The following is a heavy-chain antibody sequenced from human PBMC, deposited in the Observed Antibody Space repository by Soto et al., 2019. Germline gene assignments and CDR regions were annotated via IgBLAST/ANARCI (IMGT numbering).Heavy chain of an antibody. D-gene: IGHD2-21*02. CDR2: ISSRSDT. CDR3: AREETAWPLAYGLDV. J-gene: IGHJ6*02. V-gene: IGHV3-21*01. CDR1: GFSFSTYS. Sequence: GSLRLSCAASGFSFSTYSMNWVRQAPGKGLEWVSSISSRSDTYYADSVKGRFTISRDNAKNSVSLQMDSLRAEDAAVYYCAREETAWPLAYGLDVWGQGTTVTVSS.